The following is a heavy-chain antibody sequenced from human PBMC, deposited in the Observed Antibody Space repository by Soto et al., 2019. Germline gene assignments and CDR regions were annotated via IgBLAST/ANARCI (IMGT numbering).Heavy chain of an antibody. J-gene: IGHJ4*02. V-gene: IGHV4-34*01. CDR1: GGSFSGYY. CDR2: INHGGST. CDR3: ATRGYSGYDHDY. Sequence: PSETLSLTCAVYGGSFSGYYWSWIRQPPGKGLEWIGEINHGGSTNYNPSLKSRVTISVDTSKNQFSLKLSSVTAADTAVYYCATRGYSGYDHDYWGQGTLVTV. D-gene: IGHD5-12*01.